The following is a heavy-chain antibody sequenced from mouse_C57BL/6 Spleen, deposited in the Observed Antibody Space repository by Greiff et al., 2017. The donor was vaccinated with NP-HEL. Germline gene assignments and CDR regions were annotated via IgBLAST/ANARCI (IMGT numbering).Heavy chain of an antibody. Sequence: VQLKQPGAELVKPGASVKLSCKASGYTFTSYWMHWVKQRPGQGLEWIGMIHPNSGSTNYNEKFKSKATLTVDKSSSTAYMQLSSLTSEDSAVYYCARVRERFYFDYWGQGTTLTVSS. V-gene: IGHV1-64*01. J-gene: IGHJ2*01. CDR2: IHPNSGST. CDR3: ARVRERFYFDY. CDR1: GYTFTSYW.